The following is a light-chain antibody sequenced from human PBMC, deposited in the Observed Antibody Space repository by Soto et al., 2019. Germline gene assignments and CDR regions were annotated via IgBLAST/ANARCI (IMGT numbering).Light chain of an antibody. J-gene: IGLJ1*01. Sequence: QSVLTQPPSASGSPGQSVTISCTETTSDVGGYNYVSWYQQRPGTVSKLMIYEVTKRPSGVPDRFSGSKSGNTASLTVSGLQPEDEADYYCSSYAGNTRYVFGTGTKVTAL. CDR3: SSYAGNTRYV. CDR1: TSDVGGYNY. V-gene: IGLV2-8*01. CDR2: EVT.